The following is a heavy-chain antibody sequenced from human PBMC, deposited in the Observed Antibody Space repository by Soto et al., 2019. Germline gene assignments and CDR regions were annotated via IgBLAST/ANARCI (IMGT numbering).Heavy chain of an antibody. V-gene: IGHV3-21*01. D-gene: IGHD2-15*01. CDR1: GFTFSSYS. CDR3: AGDLGYCSGGSCYVYEDDAFDI. J-gene: IGHJ3*02. Sequence: GGSLRLSCAASGFTFSSYSVDWVRQAPGKGLEWVSSISSSSSSYIYYADSVKGRFTISRDNAKNSLYLQMNSLRAEDTAVYYCAGDLGYCSGGSCYVYEDDAFDIWGQGTMVTVSS. CDR2: ISSSSSSYI.